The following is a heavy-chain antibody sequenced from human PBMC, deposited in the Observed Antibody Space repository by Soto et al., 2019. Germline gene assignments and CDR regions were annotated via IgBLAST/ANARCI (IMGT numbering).Heavy chain of an antibody. CDR3: AKNGQPPYYYYGMDV. D-gene: IGHD2-8*01. Sequence: VKVSCKASGYTFTRYGISWVRQAPGQGLEWMGWISGYNGDTKYAQKFQGRVTMTVDTSTTTAYMELRSLTSDDRAVYYCAKNGQPPYYYYGMDVWGQGTTVTVSS. CDR2: ISGYNGDT. J-gene: IGHJ6*02. CDR1: GYTFTRYG. V-gene: IGHV1-18*01.